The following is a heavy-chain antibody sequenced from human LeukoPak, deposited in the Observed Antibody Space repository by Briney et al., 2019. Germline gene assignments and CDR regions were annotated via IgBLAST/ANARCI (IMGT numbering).Heavy chain of an antibody. Sequence: GGSLRLSCAASGFTFSDYYMSWIRQAPGKGLGWVSYISSSGSTIYYAASVKGRFTISRDNAKNSLYLQMNSLRAEDTAVYYCARDRIPPYYYYYYGMDVWGQGPTVTVSS. J-gene: IGHJ6*02. CDR1: GFTFSDYY. V-gene: IGHV3-11*01. CDR3: ARDRIPPYYYYYYGMDV. CDR2: ISSSGSTI.